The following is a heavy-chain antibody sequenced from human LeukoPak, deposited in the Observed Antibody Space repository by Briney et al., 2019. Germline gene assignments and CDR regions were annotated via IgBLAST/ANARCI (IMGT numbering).Heavy chain of an antibody. CDR3: ARSYYYDRPRDQLDAFDI. CDR2: IDWDDDK. CDR1: GFSLSTGGMC. V-gene: IGHV2-70*01. Sequence: ESGPTLVNPTQTLTLTCTFSGFSLSTGGMCVSWIRQPPGKALEWLALIDWDDDKYYSTSLKTRLTISKDTSKNQVVLTMTNMDPVDTATYYCARSYYYDRPRDQLDAFDIWGQGTMVTVSS. J-gene: IGHJ3*02. D-gene: IGHD3-10*02.